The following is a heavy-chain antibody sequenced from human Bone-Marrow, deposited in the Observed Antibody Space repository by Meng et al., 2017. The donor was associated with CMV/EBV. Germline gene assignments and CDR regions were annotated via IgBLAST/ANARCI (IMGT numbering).Heavy chain of an antibody. CDR2: IWYDGSNK. V-gene: IGHV3-33*01. J-gene: IGHJ4*02. CDR1: GFTFSSYG. Sequence: GESLKISCAASGFTFSSYGMHWVRQAPGKGLEWVTVIWYDGSNKYYADSVKGRFTISRDNSKNTLYLQMNSLRAEDTAVYYCARVYYGSGYYFDYWGQGTLVTVSS. CDR3: ARVYYGSGYYFDY. D-gene: IGHD3-10*01.